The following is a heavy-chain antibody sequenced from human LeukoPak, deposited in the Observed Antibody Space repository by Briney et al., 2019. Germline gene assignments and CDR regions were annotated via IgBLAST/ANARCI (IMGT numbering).Heavy chain of an antibody. CDR2: IYYSGST. CDR1: GGSISSYH. Sequence: PSETLSLTCTVSGGSISSYHWSWIRQPPGKGLEWIGYIYYSGSTNYNPSLKSRVTISVDTSKNQFSLKLSSVTAAVTAVYYCARWGLRYFEGPFDYWGQGTLVTVSS. V-gene: IGHV4-59*01. CDR3: ARWGLRYFEGPFDY. D-gene: IGHD3-9*01. J-gene: IGHJ4*02.